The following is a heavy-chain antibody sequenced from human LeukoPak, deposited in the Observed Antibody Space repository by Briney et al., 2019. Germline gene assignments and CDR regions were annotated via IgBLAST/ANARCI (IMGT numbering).Heavy chain of an antibody. D-gene: IGHD3-10*01. Sequence: RAGGSLRLSCAASGFTFSSYSMNWVRQAPGKGLEWVSSISSSSSYIYYADSVKGRFTISRDNAKNSLYLQMNSLRVEDTAVYYCARVGGSGTLSGMDVWGQGTTVTVSS. V-gene: IGHV3-21*01. CDR2: ISSSSSYI. CDR1: GFTFSSYS. J-gene: IGHJ6*02. CDR3: ARVGGSGTLSGMDV.